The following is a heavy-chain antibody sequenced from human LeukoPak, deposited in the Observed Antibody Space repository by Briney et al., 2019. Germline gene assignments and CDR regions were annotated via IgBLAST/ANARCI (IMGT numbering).Heavy chain of an antibody. Sequence: PGGSLRLSCAASGFTVSSNYMSWVRQAPGKGLEWVSVIYSGGSTYYADSLKGRFTISRDNAKNSLYLQMNSLRAEDTAVYYCARDLTVGPTTDYFDYWGQGTLVTVSS. D-gene: IGHD1-26*01. CDR3: ARDLTVGPTTDYFDY. CDR1: GFTVSSNY. J-gene: IGHJ4*02. CDR2: IYSGGST. V-gene: IGHV3-66*01.